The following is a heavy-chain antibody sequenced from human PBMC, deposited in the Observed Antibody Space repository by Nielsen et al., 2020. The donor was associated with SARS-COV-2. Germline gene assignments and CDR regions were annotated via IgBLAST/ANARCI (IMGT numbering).Heavy chain of an antibody. CDR1: GFTFSSYA. D-gene: IGHD6-13*01. J-gene: IGHJ6*02. CDR2: ISGSGGST. Sequence: GGSLRLSCAASGFTFSSYAMSWVRQAPGKGLEWVLAISGSGGSTYYADSVKGRFTISRDNSKNTLYLQMNSLRAEDTAVYYCARGSDSSSWYEYYYYYYGMDVWGQGTTVTVSS. V-gene: IGHV3-23*01. CDR3: ARGSDSSSWYEYYYYYYGMDV.